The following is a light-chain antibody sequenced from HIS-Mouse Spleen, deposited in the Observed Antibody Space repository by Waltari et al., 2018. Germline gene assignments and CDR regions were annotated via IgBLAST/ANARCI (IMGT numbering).Light chain of an antibody. J-gene: IGLJ2*01. CDR2: EGS. Sequence: QSALTQPASVSGSPGQSITISCTGPSSDVGSYNLVPWYQQHPGKAPKRMIYEGSKRPSGVSNRFSGSKSANTASLTISGLQAEDEADYYCCSYAGSSTYVVFGGGTKLTVL. V-gene: IGLV2-23*01. CDR3: CSYAGSSTYVV. CDR1: SSDVGSYNL.